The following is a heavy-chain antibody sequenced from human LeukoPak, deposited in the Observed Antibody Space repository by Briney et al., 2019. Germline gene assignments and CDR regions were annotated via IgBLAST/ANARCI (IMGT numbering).Heavy chain of an antibody. CDR2: IKEDGSDK. J-gene: IGHJ4*02. V-gene: IGHV3-7*04. Sequence: GGSLRLSCAASGFTFSNAWISWVRQAPGKGLEWVANIKEDGSDKYYVDSVKGRFTISRDNAKNSLYLQMNGLRVEDTAIYYCTRGTKFGDWGQGTLVTVSS. CDR1: GFTFSNAW. D-gene: IGHD3-10*02. CDR3: TRGTKFGD.